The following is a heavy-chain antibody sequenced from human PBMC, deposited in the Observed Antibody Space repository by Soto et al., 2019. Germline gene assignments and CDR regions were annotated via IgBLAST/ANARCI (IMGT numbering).Heavy chain of an antibody. CDR3: ARGIVLRYFDWSNWFDP. CDR1: GFTFSSYG. J-gene: IGHJ5*02. Sequence: HPGGSLRLSCAASGFTFSSYGMHWVRQAPGKGLEWVAVIWYDGSNKYYADSVKGRFTISRDNSKNTLYLQMNSLRAEDTAVYYCARGIVLRYFDWSNWFDPWGQGTLVTVSS. V-gene: IGHV3-33*01. CDR2: IWYDGSNK. D-gene: IGHD3-9*01.